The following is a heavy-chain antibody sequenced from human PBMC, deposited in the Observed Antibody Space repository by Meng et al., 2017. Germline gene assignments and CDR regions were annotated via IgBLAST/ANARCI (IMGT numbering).Heavy chain of an antibody. Sequence: VPLQAAGPGLVKPSDTLSLTCAVSGYSISSSNWWGWIRQPPGKGLEWIGYIYYSGSTYYNPSLKSRVTISVDTSKNQFSLKLSSVTAADTAVYYCARVMMTTVPYANYWGQGTLVTVSS. V-gene: IGHV4-28*01. CDR2: IYYSGST. CDR1: GYSISSSNW. D-gene: IGHD4-17*01. J-gene: IGHJ4*02. CDR3: ARVMMTTVPYANY.